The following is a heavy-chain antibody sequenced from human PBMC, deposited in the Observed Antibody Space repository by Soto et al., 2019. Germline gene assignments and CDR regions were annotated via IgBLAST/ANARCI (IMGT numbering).Heavy chain of an antibody. Sequence: PGGSLRLSCAASGFTFSSYAMHWVRQAPGKGLEWVAVISYDGSNKYYADSVKGRFTISRDNSKNTLYLQMNSLRAEDTAVYYCARVGGSGSSYYYYYGMDVWGQGTTVTVSS. CDR1: GFTFSSYA. D-gene: IGHD3-10*01. CDR2: ISYDGSNK. J-gene: IGHJ6*02. CDR3: ARVGGSGSSYYYYYGMDV. V-gene: IGHV3-30-3*01.